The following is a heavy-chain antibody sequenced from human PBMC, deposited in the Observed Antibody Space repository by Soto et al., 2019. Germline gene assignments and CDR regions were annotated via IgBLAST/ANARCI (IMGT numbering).Heavy chain of an antibody. CDR3: ARRGRLTGPFYYYYGMDV. J-gene: IGHJ6*02. CDR1: GFTFSSYE. CDR2: ISSSGSTI. V-gene: IGHV3-48*03. D-gene: IGHD3-16*01. Sequence: LRLSCAASGFTFSSYEMNWVRQAPGKGLEWVSYISSSGSTIYYADSVKGRFTISRDNAKNSLYLQMNSLRAEDTAVYYCARRGRLTGPFYYYYGMDVWGQGTTVTVSS.